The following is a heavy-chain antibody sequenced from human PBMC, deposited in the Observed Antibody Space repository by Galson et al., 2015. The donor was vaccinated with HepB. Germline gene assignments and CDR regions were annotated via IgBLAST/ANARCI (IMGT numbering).Heavy chain of an antibody. V-gene: IGHV3-21*01. Sequence: SLRLSCAASGFTFSTYNMNWVRQAPGKGLEWVSFISSSGNIYYADSVRGRFTISRDNAKKSLYLQMNSLKAEDTAVYYCARSISGYRCGCAADHWGHGTPVTVSS. D-gene: IGHD5-18*01. CDR2: ISSSGNI. CDR3: ARSISGYRCGCAADH. J-gene: IGHJ4*01. CDR1: GFTFSTYN.